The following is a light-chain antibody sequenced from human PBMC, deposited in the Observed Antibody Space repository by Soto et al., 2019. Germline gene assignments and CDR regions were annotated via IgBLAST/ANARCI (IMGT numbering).Light chain of an antibody. V-gene: IGLV2-14*01. CDR1: SSDVGGYNS. CDR3: SSYTTNNTVV. Sequence: QSALTQPAAVSGSPGQSITISCTGTSSDVGGYNSVSWYQQLPGKAPKLIIFEVNNRPSGVSHRFSGSKSGNTASLTISDLQGEDEADYYCSSYTTNNTVVFGGGTKLTVL. CDR2: EVN. J-gene: IGLJ2*01.